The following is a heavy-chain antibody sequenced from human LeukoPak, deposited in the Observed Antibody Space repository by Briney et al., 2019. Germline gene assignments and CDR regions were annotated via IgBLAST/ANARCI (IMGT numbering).Heavy chain of an antibody. V-gene: IGHV3-48*03. CDR1: GFTFSSYE. D-gene: IGHD6-19*01. CDR3: AGMYSSGWNY. J-gene: IGHJ4*02. CDR2: ISSSGFTI. Sequence: GGSLRLSCVASGFTFSSYEVEWVRQAPGKGLEWVSYISSSGFTIYYADSVKGRFTISRDNAKNSLYLQMNSLRVEDTAVYYCAGMYSSGWNYWGQGTLVTVSS.